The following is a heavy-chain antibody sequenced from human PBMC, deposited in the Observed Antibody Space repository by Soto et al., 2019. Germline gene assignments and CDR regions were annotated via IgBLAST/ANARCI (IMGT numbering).Heavy chain of an antibody. D-gene: IGHD2-21*02. CDR3: ARARGIVVVTARFDY. CDR2: INAGNGNT. J-gene: IGHJ4*02. CDR1: GYTFTTFA. V-gene: IGHV1-3*01. Sequence: VASVKVSCKASGYTFTTFAIHWVRQAPGQRLEWMGWINAGNGNTKYSQSLQGRVTFTRDTSANTAYMEVSSLRSEDTAVYYCARARGIVVVTARFDYWGQGTLVTVSS.